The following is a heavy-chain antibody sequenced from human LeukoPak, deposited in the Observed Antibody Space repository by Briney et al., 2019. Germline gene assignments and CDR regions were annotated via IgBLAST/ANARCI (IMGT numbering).Heavy chain of an antibody. V-gene: IGHV1-24*01. CDR2: FDPEDGVT. CDR1: GYTLTELS. D-gene: IGHD2-2*01. CDR3: ATGCSSTSCKETSDWFDP. Sequence: ASVKVSCKVSGYTLTELSMHWVRQAPGKGLEWMGGFDPEDGVTIYAQKFQGRVTMTEDTSTDTAYMELSSLRSEDTAVYYCATGCSSTSCKETSDWFDPWGQGTLVTVSS. J-gene: IGHJ5*02.